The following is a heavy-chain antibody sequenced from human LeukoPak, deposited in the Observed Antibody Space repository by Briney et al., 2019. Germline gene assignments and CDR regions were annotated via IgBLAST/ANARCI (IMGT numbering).Heavy chain of an antibody. CDR1: GFTFSSYG. CDR2: IWYDGSNK. J-gene: IGHJ4*02. V-gene: IGHV3-33*01. Sequence: GGSLRLSCAASGFTFSSYGMHWVRQAPGKGLEWVAVIWYDGSNKYYADSVKGRFTISRDNSKNTLYLQMNSLRAEDTAVYHCARMAWFGELVYFDYWGQGTLVTVSS. CDR3: ARMAWFGELVYFDY. D-gene: IGHD3-10*01.